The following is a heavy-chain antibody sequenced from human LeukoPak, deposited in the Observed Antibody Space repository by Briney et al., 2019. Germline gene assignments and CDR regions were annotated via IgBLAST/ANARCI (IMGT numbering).Heavy chain of an antibody. V-gene: IGHV4-34*01. CDR1: GGSFSAYY. CDR2: INHSGST. Sequence: SETLSLTCAVYGGSFSAYYWSWIRQPPGKGLEWIGEINHSGSTNYNPSLKSRVTISVDTSKNQFSLKLSSVTAADTAVHYCAGNYYGSGSYYSEDRYWGQGTLVTVSS. J-gene: IGHJ4*02. D-gene: IGHD3-10*01. CDR3: AGNYYGSGSYYSEDRY.